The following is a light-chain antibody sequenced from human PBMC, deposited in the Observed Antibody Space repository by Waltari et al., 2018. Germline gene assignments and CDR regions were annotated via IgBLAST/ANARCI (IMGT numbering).Light chain of an antibody. J-gene: IGKJ2*01. V-gene: IGKV1-39*01. Sequence: DIQMTQSPFSLSVSVGVRVTITCRESQSISKYLNWYKQKPGKAPKLLVYGASSLQSGVPQRFSGSGSGTEFTLTISSLQPEDFATYSCQQSYTTPYTFGQGTKLEI. CDR1: QSISKY. CDR3: QQSYTTPYT. CDR2: GAS.